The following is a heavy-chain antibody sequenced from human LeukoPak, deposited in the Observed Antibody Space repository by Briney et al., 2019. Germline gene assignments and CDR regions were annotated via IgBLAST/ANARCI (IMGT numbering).Heavy chain of an antibody. CDR3: ARDYMVRGVLQLYYYYGMDV. CDR2: IYYSGST. V-gene: IGHV4-30-4*01. J-gene: IGHJ6*02. CDR1: GGSISSGGYY. D-gene: IGHD3-10*01. Sequence: SETLSLTCTVSGGSISSGGYYWSWIRQPPGKGLEWIGYIYYSGSTYYNPSLKSRVAISVDTSKNQFSLKLSSVTAADTAVYYCARDYMVRGVLQLYYYYGMDVWGQGTTVTVSS.